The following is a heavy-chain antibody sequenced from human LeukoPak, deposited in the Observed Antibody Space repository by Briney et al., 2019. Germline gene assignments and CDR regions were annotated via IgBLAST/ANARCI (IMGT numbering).Heavy chain of an antibody. CDR1: GFTFSSYG. J-gene: IGHJ4*02. Sequence: GGSLRLSCAASGFTFSSYGMNWVRQAPGKGLEWVSSISSSSSYISYADSVKGRFTISRDNAKNSLYLQMNSLRAEDTAVYYCARDISGIAVAFDYWGQGTLVTVSS. CDR2: ISSSSSYI. V-gene: IGHV3-21*01. CDR3: ARDISGIAVAFDY. D-gene: IGHD6-19*01.